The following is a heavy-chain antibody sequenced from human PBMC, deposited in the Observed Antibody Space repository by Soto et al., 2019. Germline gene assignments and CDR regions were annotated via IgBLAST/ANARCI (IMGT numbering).Heavy chain of an antibody. D-gene: IGHD2-15*01. V-gene: IGHV1-24*01. CDR2: FDPEDGET. J-gene: IGHJ5*02. CDR3: ATLPKYCSGGRCYSSPNWFDP. Sequence: ASVKVSCKVSGYTLTELSMHWVRQAPGKGLEWMGGFDPEDGETIYAQKFQGRVTMTEDTSTDTAYMELSSLRSEDTAVYYCATLPKYCSGGRCYSSPNWFDPWGQGTLVTVSS. CDR1: GYTLTELS.